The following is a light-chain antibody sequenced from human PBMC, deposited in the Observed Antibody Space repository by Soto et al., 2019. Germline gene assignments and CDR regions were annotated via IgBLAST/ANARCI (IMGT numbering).Light chain of an antibody. J-gene: IGKJ4*01. CDR2: DAS. CDR1: QSVNIN. CDR3: QQGSNWPPLT. V-gene: IGKV3-11*01. Sequence: EIVMPQSPGTLSVSPGETVTLSCRASQSVNINLAWYQQKPGQAPRLLIYDASTRATGIPARFSGRGSGTDFTLTISSLEPEDFALFYCQQGSNWPPLTFGGGTKVDIK.